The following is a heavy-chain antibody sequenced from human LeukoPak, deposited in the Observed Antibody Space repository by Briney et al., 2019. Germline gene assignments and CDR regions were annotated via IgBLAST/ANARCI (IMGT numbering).Heavy chain of an antibody. CDR1: GGSISSSNW. D-gene: IGHD3-22*01. Sequence: ASETLSLTCAVSGGSISSSNWWSWVRQPPGKGLEWIGEIYHSGSTNYNPSLKSRVTISVDKSKNQFSLKLSSVTAADTAVYYCARKGYYYDSSGYWHDAFDIWGQGTMVTVSS. V-gene: IGHV4-4*02. CDR3: ARKGYYYDSSGYWHDAFDI. J-gene: IGHJ3*02. CDR2: IYHSGST.